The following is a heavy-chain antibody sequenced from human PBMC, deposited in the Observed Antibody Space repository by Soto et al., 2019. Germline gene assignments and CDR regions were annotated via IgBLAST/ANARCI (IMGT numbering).Heavy chain of an antibody. Sequence: PGGSLRLSCAASGFTFSSYAMSWVRQAPGKGLEWVSAISGSGGSTYYADSVKGRFTISRDSSKNTLYLQMNSLRAEDTAVYYCAKDPPDDIVVVVAAKNWFDPWGQGTLVTVSS. V-gene: IGHV3-23*01. CDR1: GFTFSSYA. J-gene: IGHJ5*02. D-gene: IGHD2-15*01. CDR3: AKDPPDDIVVVVAAKNWFDP. CDR2: ISGSGGST.